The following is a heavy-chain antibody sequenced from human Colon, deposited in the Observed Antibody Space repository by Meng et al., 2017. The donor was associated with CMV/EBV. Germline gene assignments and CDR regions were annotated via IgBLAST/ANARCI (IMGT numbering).Heavy chain of an antibody. V-gene: IGHV4-39*07. CDR1: GGSISNDIYY. CDR3: ARDCCNYRSWFDP. Sequence: QLKESAPGLVTPSETMALTCIVSGGSISNDIYYWGWLRQPPGKGLEWIGSINYSGNTYYNLSLESRVTISIDTSNNHFSLKLTSVTAADTAVYYCARDCCNYRSWFDPWGQGVLVTVSS. J-gene: IGHJ5*02. CDR2: INYSGNT. D-gene: IGHD2/OR15-2a*01.